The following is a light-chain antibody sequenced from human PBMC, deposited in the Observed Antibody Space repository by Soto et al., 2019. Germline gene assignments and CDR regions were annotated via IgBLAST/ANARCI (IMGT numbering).Light chain of an antibody. CDR2: EAS. V-gene: IGKV1-5*03. Sequence: DIQMTQSPSTLSASVGDRVTITCRASQSTSTWLAWYQQRPGKTPKLLISEASKLESGVPSRFSGSGSGTDFTLTISSLQPDDFATYYCQHYITYPYAFGQGTKVEIK. CDR3: QHYITYPYA. CDR1: QSTSTW. J-gene: IGKJ1*01.